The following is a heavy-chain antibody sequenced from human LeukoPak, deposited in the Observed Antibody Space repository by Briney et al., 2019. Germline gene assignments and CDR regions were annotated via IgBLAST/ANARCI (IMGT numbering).Heavy chain of an antibody. Sequence: PSETLSLTCTVSGGSISSGSYYWSWIRQPAGKGLEWIGRIYTSGSTNYNPSLKSRVTISVDTSKNQFFLKLSSVTAADTAVYYCARDRSSSWYDPFDIWGQGTLVTVSS. CDR3: ARDRSSSWYDPFDI. CDR2: IYTSGST. V-gene: IGHV4-61*02. D-gene: IGHD6-13*01. J-gene: IGHJ3*02. CDR1: GGSISSGSYY.